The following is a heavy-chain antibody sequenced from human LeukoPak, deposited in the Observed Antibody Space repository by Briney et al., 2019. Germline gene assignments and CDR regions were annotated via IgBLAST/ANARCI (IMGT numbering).Heavy chain of an antibody. CDR1: GGSISRGGYY. CDR3: ARAQGGYAQEAAFDI. V-gene: IGHV4-34*01. J-gene: IGHJ3*02. Sequence: SETLSLTCTVSGGSISRGGYYWSWIRQPPGKGLEWIGEINHSGSTNYNPSLKSRVTISVDTSKNQFSLKLSSVTAADTAVYYCARAQGGYAQEAAFDIWGQGTMVTVSS. D-gene: IGHD5-12*01. CDR2: INHSGST.